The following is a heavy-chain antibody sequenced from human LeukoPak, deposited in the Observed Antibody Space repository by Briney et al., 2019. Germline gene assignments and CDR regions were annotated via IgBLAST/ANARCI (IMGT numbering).Heavy chain of an antibody. J-gene: IGHJ4*02. CDR3: ARVLGATPPYFDY. CDR2: IYPGDSDT. V-gene: IGHV5-51*01. D-gene: IGHD1-26*01. CDR1: GYSFTNYW. Sequence: GESLKISCKGSGYSFTNYWIGWVRQMPGKGLEWMGIIYPGDSDTRYSPSFQGQVTISADKSISTAYLQWSSLKASDTAMYCCARVLGATPPYFDYWGQGTLVTVSS.